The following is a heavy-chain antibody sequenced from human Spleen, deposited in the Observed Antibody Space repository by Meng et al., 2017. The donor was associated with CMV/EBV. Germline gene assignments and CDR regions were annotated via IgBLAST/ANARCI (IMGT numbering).Heavy chain of an antibody. D-gene: IGHD1-26*01. CDR3: AREVGNPSYYYYGMDV. Sequence: SQTLSLTCAVYGGSFSDYYWTWIRQPPGKGLEWIGEINHSGGTNYNPSLSSRVTISVDTSKNQFSLKLSSVTAADTAVYYCAREVGNPSYYYYGMDVWGQGTTVTVSS. J-gene: IGHJ6*02. CDR1: GGSFSDYY. CDR2: INHSGGT. V-gene: IGHV4-34*01.